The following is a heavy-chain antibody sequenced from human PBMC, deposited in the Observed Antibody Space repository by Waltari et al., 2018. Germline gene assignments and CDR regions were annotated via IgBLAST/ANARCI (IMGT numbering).Heavy chain of an antibody. Sequence: QLQLQESGPGLVKPSETLSLTCTVSGGSISSSSYYWGWIRQPPGKGLEWIGYIYYSGSTNYNPSLKSRVTISVDTSKNQFSLKLSSVTAADTAVYYCAASDPFGESPWYWGQGTLVTVSS. CDR2: IYYSGST. D-gene: IGHD3-10*01. J-gene: IGHJ4*02. CDR3: AASDPFGESPWY. V-gene: IGHV4-61*05. CDR1: GGSISSSSYY.